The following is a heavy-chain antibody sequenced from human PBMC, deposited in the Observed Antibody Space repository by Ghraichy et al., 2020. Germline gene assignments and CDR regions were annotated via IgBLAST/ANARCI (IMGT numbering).Heavy chain of an antibody. D-gene: IGHD1-26*01. CDR1: GMTFSTYW. V-gene: IGHV3-74*01. CDR2: TNEDGRIT. CDR3: ARDVGGRSSF. J-gene: IGHJ4*02. Sequence: GESLNISCGASGMTFSTYWMHWVRQVPGKGLVWVSRTNEDGRITNYADSVEDRFTISRDNAKNTLYLQMNSLRAEDTAVYYCARDVGGRSSFWGQGTLVTVSS.